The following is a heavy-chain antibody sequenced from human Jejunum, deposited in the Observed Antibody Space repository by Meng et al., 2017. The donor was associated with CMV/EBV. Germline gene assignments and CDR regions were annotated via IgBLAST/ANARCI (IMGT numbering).Heavy chain of an antibody. CDR2: INNDGSTI. Sequence: EVHGVEAGGGLVQPGGSLGLSCTGSGFTFTYWMHWVRQAPGKGPEWLSRINNDGSTINYADSVKGRFTISRDNAKNTLYLQMNSLRVEDTAVYYCARAGSYRFDYWGQGTLVTVSS. D-gene: IGHD1-14*01. J-gene: IGHJ4*02. CDR1: GFTFTYW. CDR3: ARAGSYRFDY. V-gene: IGHV3-74*01.